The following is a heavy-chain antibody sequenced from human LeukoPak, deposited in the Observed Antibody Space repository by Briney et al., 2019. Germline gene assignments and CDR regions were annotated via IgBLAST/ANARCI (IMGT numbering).Heavy chain of an antibody. Sequence: AGGSLRLSCAASGFTFSSYAMSWVRQAPGKGLEWVSAISGSGGSTYYADSVKGRFTISRDNSKNTLYLQMNSLRAEDTAVYYCARYQPDPYSSSWYVYYYYGMDVWGQGTTVTVSS. CDR1: GFTFSSYA. D-gene: IGHD6-13*01. J-gene: IGHJ6*02. CDR2: ISGSGGST. CDR3: ARYQPDPYSSSWYVYYYYGMDV. V-gene: IGHV3-23*01.